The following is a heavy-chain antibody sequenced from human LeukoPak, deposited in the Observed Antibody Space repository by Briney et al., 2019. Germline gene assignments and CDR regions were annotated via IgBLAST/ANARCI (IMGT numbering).Heavy chain of an antibody. Sequence: PGGSLRLSCAASGFTLNEYEMTWVRQAPGKGREWISYISSSGSITSHADSVKGRFTISRDNAKNSLYLQMNSLRAEDTALYYCAKDIEGLYYYGWGSSFDYWGQGTLVTVSS. D-gene: IGHD3-10*01. CDR3: AKDIEGLYYYGWGSSFDY. J-gene: IGHJ4*02. CDR1: GFTLNEYE. CDR2: ISSSGSIT. V-gene: IGHV3-48*03.